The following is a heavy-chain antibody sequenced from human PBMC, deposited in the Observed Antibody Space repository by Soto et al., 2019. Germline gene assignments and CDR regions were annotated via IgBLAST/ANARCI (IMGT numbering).Heavy chain of an antibody. CDR3: ARVRNYYYYMDV. J-gene: IGHJ6*03. Sequence: EVQLVESGGDLVQPGGSLRLSCAASGFTFSNYAMHWVRQAPGKGLEYVSAIGSNGGSTYYANSVKGRFTISRDNSKNTLYLQMGSLRAEDMAVYYCARVRNYYYYMDVWGKGPRSPSP. V-gene: IGHV3-64*01. CDR2: IGSNGGST. CDR1: GFTFSNYA.